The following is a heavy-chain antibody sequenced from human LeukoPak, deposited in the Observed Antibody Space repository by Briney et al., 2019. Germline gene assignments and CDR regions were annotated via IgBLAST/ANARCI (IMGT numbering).Heavy chain of an antibody. D-gene: IGHD3-3*01. CDR3: ARDRHYDFWSGYYKSFDY. CDR1: GFTFSSYW. CDR2: INTDGSST. Sequence: GGSLRLSCAASGFTFSSYWMHWVRQAPGKGLVWVSRINTDGSSTSYADSVKGRFTISRDNAKNSLYLQMNSLRAEDTAVYYCARDRHYDFWSGYYKSFDYWGQGTLVTVSS. V-gene: IGHV3-74*01. J-gene: IGHJ4*02.